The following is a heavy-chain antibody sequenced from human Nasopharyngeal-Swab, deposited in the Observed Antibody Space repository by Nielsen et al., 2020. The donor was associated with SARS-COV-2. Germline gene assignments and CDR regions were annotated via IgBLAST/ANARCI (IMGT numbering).Heavy chain of an antibody. V-gene: IGHV1-69*13. D-gene: IGHD3-10*01. Sequence: SVKVYCKASGGTFSSYAISWVRQAPGQGLEWMGGIIPIFGTANYAQKFQGRVTITADESTSTAYMELSSLRSEDTAVYYCARGGYYGSGSYFHYYYGMDVWGQGTTVIVSS. CDR3: ARGGYYGSGSYFHYYYGMDV. CDR2: IIPIFGTA. CDR1: GGTFSSYA. J-gene: IGHJ6*02.